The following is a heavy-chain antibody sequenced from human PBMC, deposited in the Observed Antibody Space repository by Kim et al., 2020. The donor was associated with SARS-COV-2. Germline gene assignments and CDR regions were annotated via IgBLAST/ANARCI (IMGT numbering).Heavy chain of an antibody. CDR3: ARDADCTGGSCYSYGWFD. J-gene: IGHJ5*01. CDR1: GGSFSGYF. D-gene: IGHD2-15*01. V-gene: IGHV4-34*01. Sequence: SETLSLTCAVHGGSFSGYFWSWIRQTPGTGLQYIGGINDRGSTKYNPSLQSRVTIPIDTSKKQFSLKLNSVTAADTALYYCARDADCTGGSCYSYGWFD. CDR2: INDRGST.